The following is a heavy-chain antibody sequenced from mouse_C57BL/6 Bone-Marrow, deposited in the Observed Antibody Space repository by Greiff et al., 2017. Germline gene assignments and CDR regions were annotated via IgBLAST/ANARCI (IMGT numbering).Heavy chain of an antibody. V-gene: IGHV14-4*01. CDR3: TTKAYYDYDGTGYAMDY. J-gene: IGHJ4*01. D-gene: IGHD2-4*01. Sequence: EVQLQQSGAELVRPGASVKLSCTASGFNIKDDYMHWVKQRPEQGLEWIGWIDPENGDTEYASKFQGKATITADTSSNTAYLQLSSLTSEDTAVYYWTTKAYYDYDGTGYAMDYWGQGTSVTVSS. CDR2: IDPENGDT. CDR1: GFNIKDDY.